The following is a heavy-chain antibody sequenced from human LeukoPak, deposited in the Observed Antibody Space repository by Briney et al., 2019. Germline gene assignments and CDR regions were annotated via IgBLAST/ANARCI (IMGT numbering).Heavy chain of an antibody. D-gene: IGHD3-9*01. CDR3: AREGFHYDILTGYYRVRAFDI. V-gene: IGHV4-30-4*01. J-gene: IGHJ3*02. CDR2: IYYSEST. Sequence: PSETLSLTCTVSGCSISSGDYYWSWVRQPPGKGLEWIGYIYYSESTYYNPSLKSRVTISVDTPKNQFSLKLSSVTAADTAVYYCAREGFHYDILTGYYRVRAFDIWGQGTVVTVSS. CDR1: GCSISSGDYY.